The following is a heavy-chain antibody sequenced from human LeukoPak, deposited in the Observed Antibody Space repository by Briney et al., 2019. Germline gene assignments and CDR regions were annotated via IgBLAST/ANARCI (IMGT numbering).Heavy chain of an antibody. D-gene: IGHD2-15*01. Sequence: GGSLRLSCAASGFTFSSYWMHWVRQAPGKGLVWVSRLNNDGSSTNYADSVKGRFTISRDNAKNTLYLQMNSLRAEDTAVYYCARIAWDAFDIWGQGAMVTVSS. CDR3: ARIAWDAFDI. CDR2: LNNDGSST. J-gene: IGHJ3*02. CDR1: GFTFSSYW. V-gene: IGHV3-74*01.